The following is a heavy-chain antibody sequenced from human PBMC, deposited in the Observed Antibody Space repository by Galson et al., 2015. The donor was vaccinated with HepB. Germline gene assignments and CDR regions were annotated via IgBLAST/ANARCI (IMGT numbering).Heavy chain of an antibody. V-gene: IGHV1-69*04. J-gene: IGHJ4*02. CDR3: ARADNYYDSSGSPGY. CDR1: GGTFSSYA. D-gene: IGHD3-22*01. Sequence: SVKVSCKASGGTFSSYAISWVRQAPGQGLEWMGRIIPILGIANYARKFQGRVTITADKSTSTAYMELSSLRSEDTAMYYCARADNYYDSSGSPGYWGQGTLVTVSS. CDR2: IIPILGIA.